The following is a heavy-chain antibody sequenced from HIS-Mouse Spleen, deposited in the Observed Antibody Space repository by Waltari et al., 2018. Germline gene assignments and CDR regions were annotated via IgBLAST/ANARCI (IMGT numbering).Heavy chain of an antibody. CDR2: ISYDGSNK. D-gene: IGHD5-12*01. V-gene: IGHV3-30*04. CDR1: GFTFSSYA. Sequence: QVQLVESGGGVVQPGRALRLPWAASGFTFSSYASHWVRQAPGKGLEWVAVISYDGSNKYYADSVKGRFTISRDNSKNTLYLQMNSLRAEDTAVYYCARAGTLHIVATTFDYWGQGTLVTVSS. J-gene: IGHJ4*02. CDR3: ARAGTLHIVATTFDY.